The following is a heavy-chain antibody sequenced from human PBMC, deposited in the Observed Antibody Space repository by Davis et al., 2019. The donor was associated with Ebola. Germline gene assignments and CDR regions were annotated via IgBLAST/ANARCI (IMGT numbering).Heavy chain of an antibody. J-gene: IGHJ4*02. CDR3: ARSVMVVGVTRAFDY. D-gene: IGHD2-15*01. CDR2: ISSSSSAI. CDR1: GFTFSDYY. Sequence: PGGSLRLSCEVSGFTFSDYYMSWIRQAPGKGLEWVSSISSSSSAIFYADSVKGRFTTSRENAKNSLYLQMNSLRAEDTAVYYCARSVMVVGVTRAFDYWGQGTLVTVSS. V-gene: IGHV3-11*04.